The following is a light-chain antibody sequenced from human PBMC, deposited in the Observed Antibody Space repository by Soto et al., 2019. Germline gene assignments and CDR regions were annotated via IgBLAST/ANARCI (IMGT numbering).Light chain of an antibody. CDR1: QSVSSN. V-gene: IGKV3-15*01. Sequence: EIVMTQSPATLSVSPGERATLSCRASQSVSSNLAWYQQKPGQAPRLLIYGASTRATGIPARFSGSGSGTEFTLTISRLQSEDFAVYYCQHFDDWPIPFGGGTRVEIK. CDR3: QHFDDWPIP. CDR2: GAS. J-gene: IGKJ4*01.